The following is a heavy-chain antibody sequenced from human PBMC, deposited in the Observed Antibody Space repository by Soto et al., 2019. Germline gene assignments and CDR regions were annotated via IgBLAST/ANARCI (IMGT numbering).Heavy chain of an antibody. D-gene: IGHD4-17*01. Sequence: QVQLVESVGGVVQPGRSLRLSCAASGFTFSSYGMHWVRQAPGKGLEWVAVIWYDGSNKYYADSVKGRFTISRDNSKNTLYLQMNSLRAEDTAVYYCARAGYGDYRVYYYYYGMDVWGQGTTVTVSS. CDR1: GFTFSSYG. CDR3: ARAGYGDYRVYYYYYGMDV. CDR2: IWYDGSNK. J-gene: IGHJ6*02. V-gene: IGHV3-33*01.